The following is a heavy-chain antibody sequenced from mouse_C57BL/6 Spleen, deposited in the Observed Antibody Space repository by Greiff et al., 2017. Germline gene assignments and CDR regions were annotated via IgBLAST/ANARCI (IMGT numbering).Heavy chain of an antibody. Sequence: VQLQQSGAELVRPGTSVKVSCKASGYAFTNYLIEWVKPRPGQGLGWIGVLNPESGCTNYNEKFKSKATLTADKSSSTAYMPLSSLTSEDSAVYVCTRRHYYGSRIFDYWGQGTTLTVSS. CDR1: GYAFTNYL. D-gene: IGHD1-1*01. J-gene: IGHJ2*01. CDR3: TRRHYYGSRIFDY. V-gene: IGHV1-54*01. CDR2: LNPESGCT.